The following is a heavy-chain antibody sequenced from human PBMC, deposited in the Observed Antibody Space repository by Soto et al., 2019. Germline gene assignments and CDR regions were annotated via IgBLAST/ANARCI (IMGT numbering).Heavy chain of an antibody. Sequence: GASLRLSCADSGFTGSRNYMRWVRQAPGKGLEWVSVIYSGGSTYYADSVKGRFTISRDNSKNTLYLQMNSLRAEDTAVYYCARDRGVSPPNYYYYGMDVWGQGTTVTVSS. CDR1: GFTGSRNY. CDR2: IYSGGST. V-gene: IGHV3-53*01. CDR3: ARDRGVSPPNYYYYGMDV. D-gene: IGHD3-10*01. J-gene: IGHJ6*02.